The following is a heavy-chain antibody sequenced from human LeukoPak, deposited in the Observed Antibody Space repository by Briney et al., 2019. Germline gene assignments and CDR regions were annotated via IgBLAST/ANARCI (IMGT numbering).Heavy chain of an antibody. V-gene: IGHV3-23*01. D-gene: IGHD6-13*01. CDR2: ISGSGGST. Sequence: GGSLRLSCATSGFIFSTYALSWVRQAPEKGLEWASSISGSGGSTYHADSVKGRFTISRDSSKNTLYLQMNSLRAEDTAIYYCARVIRAAPGKGYFDYWGQGTLVTVSS. J-gene: IGHJ4*02. CDR1: GFIFSTYA. CDR3: ARVIRAAPGKGYFDY.